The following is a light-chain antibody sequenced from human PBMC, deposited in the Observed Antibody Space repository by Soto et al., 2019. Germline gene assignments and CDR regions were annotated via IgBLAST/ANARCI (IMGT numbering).Light chain of an antibody. CDR1: QSLSTHS. J-gene: IGKJ3*01. CDR2: AAS. Sequence: EIVLTQSPGTLSLSPGERATLSCRASQSLSTHSLAWYQQKPGQTPRLLIYAASTRDTDIPDRFNGSGSGTDVALTISRLEPEDFALYYCQQYDASPLTFGPGTKVDIK. V-gene: IGKV3-20*01. CDR3: QQYDASPLT.